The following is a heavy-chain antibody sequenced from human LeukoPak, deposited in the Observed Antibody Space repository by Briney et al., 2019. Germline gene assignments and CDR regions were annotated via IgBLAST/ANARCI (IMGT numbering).Heavy chain of an antibody. D-gene: IGHD1-26*01. CDR3: ARLDSGNPPSYNYYGTDV. Sequence: GESLKISCQGAGYSFSSCWVAWVRQMPGEGLEGMGIVYPGDSDATYRPSFQGQVNISADKSIRIAYLQWSSMKASDPAMYYRARLDSGNPPSYNYYGTDVWGRGTTVTVSS. CDR2: VYPGDSDA. CDR1: GYSFSSCW. V-gene: IGHV5-51*01. J-gene: IGHJ6*02.